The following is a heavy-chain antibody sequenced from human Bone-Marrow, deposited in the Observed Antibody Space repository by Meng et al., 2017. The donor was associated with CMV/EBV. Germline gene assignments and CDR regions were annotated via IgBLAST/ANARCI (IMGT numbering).Heavy chain of an antibody. CDR3: AKKVSGNAPLDY. Sequence: GESLKISCAASGFTVSSNYMSWVRQAPGKGLEWVSVIYSGGSTYYADSVKGRFTISRDNSKNTVYLQMNSLRADDTAVYYCAKKVSGNAPLDYWGQGTLVTVSS. J-gene: IGHJ4*02. CDR2: IYSGGST. D-gene: IGHD5/OR15-5a*01. V-gene: IGHV3-53*01. CDR1: GFTVSSNY.